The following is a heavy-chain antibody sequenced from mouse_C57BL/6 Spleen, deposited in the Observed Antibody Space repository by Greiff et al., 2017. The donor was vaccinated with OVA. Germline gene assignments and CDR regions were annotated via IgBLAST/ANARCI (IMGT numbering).Heavy chain of an antibody. J-gene: IGHJ3*01. V-gene: IGHV1-50*01. D-gene: IGHD3-2*02. CDR1: GYTFTSYW. Sequence: QVQLKQPGAELVKPGASVKLSCEASGYTFTSYWMQWVKQRPGQGLEWIGEIDPSDSYTTYNQQFKGKATLTVDTSSSTAYMQLSSLTSEDSAVYYCARKGGDSSGYGFAYWGQGTLVTVSA. CDR2: IDPSDSYT. CDR3: ARKGGDSSGYGFAY.